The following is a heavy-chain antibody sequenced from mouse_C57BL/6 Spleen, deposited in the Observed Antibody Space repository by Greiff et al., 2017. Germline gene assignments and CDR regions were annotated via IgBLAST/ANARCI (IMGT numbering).Heavy chain of an antibody. D-gene: IGHD2-4*01. Sequence: EVQRVESGPGLVKPSQSLSLTCSVTGYSITSGYYWNWIRQFPGNKLEWMGYISYDGSNNYNPSLKNRISITRDTSKNQFFLKLNSVTTEDTATYYCARDRYYDYDDGYAMDYWGQGTSVTVSS. V-gene: IGHV3-6*01. CDR1: GYSITSGYY. J-gene: IGHJ4*01. CDR2: ISYDGSN. CDR3: ARDRYYDYDDGYAMDY.